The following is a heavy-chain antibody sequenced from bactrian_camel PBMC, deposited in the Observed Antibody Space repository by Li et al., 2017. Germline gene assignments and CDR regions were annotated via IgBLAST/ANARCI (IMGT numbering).Heavy chain of an antibody. CDR1: RSTYC. CDR2: IYSGSGNT. D-gene: IGHD6*01. J-gene: IGHJ4*01. V-gene: IGHV3S40*01. Sequence: VQLVESGGGSVLAGGSVRLSCTASRSTYCMGWFRQAPGKEREGVARIYSGSGNTYYADAVKGRFTISQDNAKRTVYLQMNTLQPEDTAMYYCAADRFDGCSGFRQERWYYWGRGTQVTVS. CDR3: AADRFDGCSGFRQERWYY.